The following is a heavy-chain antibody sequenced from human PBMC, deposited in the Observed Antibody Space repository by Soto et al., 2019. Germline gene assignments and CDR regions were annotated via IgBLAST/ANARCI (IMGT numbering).Heavy chain of an antibody. CDR3: ARPSRRWDMDH. Sequence: QVQLVQSGAEVRKPGASVKVSCKASGFTFATYAIHWVRQAPGQGLEWMGWVNGGSGSTKYSQKLHDRVTITRDISAATSDMELRSLRPEDTGVYFCARPSRRWDMDHWGQGTLVIVSS. CDR1: GFTFATYA. V-gene: IGHV1-3*01. D-gene: IGHD1-26*01. J-gene: IGHJ4*02. CDR2: VNGGSGST.